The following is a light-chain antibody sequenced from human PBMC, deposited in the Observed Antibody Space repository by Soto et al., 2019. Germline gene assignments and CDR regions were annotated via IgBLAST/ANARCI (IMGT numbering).Light chain of an antibody. CDR2: DVS. CDR3: SSYTSSTAYV. CDR1: SSDVGGYNY. J-gene: IGLJ1*01. V-gene: IGLV2-14*03. Sequence: QSALTQPASVSGSLGQSITISCTGTSSDVGGYNYVYWYQQYPGKAPKLVIYDVSYRPSGVSYRFSGSKSANTASLTISGLQAEDEADYYCSSYTSSTAYVFGSGTKLTVL.